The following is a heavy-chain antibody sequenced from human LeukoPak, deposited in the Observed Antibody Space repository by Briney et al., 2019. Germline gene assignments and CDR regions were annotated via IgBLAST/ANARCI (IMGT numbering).Heavy chain of an antibody. V-gene: IGHV3-66*01. CDR3: ARAQGGKIQLWDYYFDY. CDR1: GFTFSDNY. D-gene: IGHD5-18*01. J-gene: IGHJ4*02. CDR2: IYSAGTT. Sequence: GGSLRLSCAASGFTFSDNYISWVRQAPGKGLEWVALIYSAGTTHADSVRGRFTISRDKSKNMLYLQVNSLRAEDTAVYFCARAQGGKIQLWDYYFDYWGQGTLVTVSS.